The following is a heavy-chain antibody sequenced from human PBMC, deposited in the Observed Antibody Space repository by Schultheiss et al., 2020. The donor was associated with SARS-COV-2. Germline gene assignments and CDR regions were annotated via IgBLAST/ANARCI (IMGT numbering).Heavy chain of an antibody. CDR3: AKDMYYYDSSGYYYGTTFDY. CDR2: ISGSGGST. J-gene: IGHJ4*02. V-gene: IGHV3-23*01. D-gene: IGHD3-22*01. CDR1: GFTFSSYA. Sequence: GESLKISCAASGFTFSSYAMSWVRQAPGKGLEWVSAISGSGGSTYYADSVKGRFTISRDNSKNTLYLQMNSLRAEDTAVYYCAKDMYYYDSSGYYYGTTFDYWGQGTLVTVSS.